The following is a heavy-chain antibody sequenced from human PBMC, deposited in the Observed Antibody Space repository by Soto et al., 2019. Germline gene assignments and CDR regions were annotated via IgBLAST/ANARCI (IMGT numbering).Heavy chain of an antibody. J-gene: IGHJ6*02. CDR3: ARGLKNRYFDWLSPTHYYYYGMDV. D-gene: IGHD3-9*01. Sequence: GGSLRLSCAASGFTFSSYAMHWVRQAPGKGLEWVAVISYDGSNKYYADSVKGRFTISRDNSKNTLYLQMNSLRAEDTAVYYCARGLKNRYFDWLSPTHYYYYGMDVWGQGTTVTVSS. CDR1: GFTFSSYA. CDR2: ISYDGSNK. V-gene: IGHV3-30*01.